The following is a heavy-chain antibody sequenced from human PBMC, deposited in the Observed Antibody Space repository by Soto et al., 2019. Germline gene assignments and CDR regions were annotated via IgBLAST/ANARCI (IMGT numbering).Heavy chain of an antibody. J-gene: IGHJ4*02. CDR1: GFTFSSYA. D-gene: IGHD3-22*01. CDR3: ARDPGVIVVVPTGYFDY. CDR2: ISYDGSNK. Sequence: GGSLRLSCAASGFTFSSYAMHWVRQAPGKGLEWVAVISYDGSNKYYADSVKGRFTISRDNSKNTLYLQMNSLRAEDTAVYYCARDPGVIVVVPTGYFDYWGQGTLVTVSS. V-gene: IGHV3-30-3*01.